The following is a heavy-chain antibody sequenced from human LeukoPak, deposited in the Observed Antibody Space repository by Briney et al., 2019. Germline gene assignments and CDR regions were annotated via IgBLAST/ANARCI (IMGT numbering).Heavy chain of an antibody. V-gene: IGHV1-3*01. Sequence: ASVRVSRKASGYPFTSYAMHWVRQAPGQRLEWMGWINAGNGNTKYSQKFQGRVTITRDTSASTAYMELSSLRSEDTAVYYCARVTMVRGVIRAFDIWGQGTMVTVSS. CDR1: GYPFTSYA. J-gene: IGHJ3*02. CDR3: ARVTMVRGVIRAFDI. D-gene: IGHD3-10*01. CDR2: INAGNGNT.